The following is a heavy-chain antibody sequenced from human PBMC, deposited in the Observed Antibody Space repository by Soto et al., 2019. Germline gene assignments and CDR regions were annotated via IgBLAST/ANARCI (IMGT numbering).Heavy chain of an antibody. J-gene: IGHJ4*02. V-gene: IGHV3-7*03. D-gene: IGHD7-27*01. CDR2: INQDGSAT. Sequence: GGSLRLSCAVSGLTFSTTWMTWVRQAPGKGLEWLASINQDGSATYHVDSVKGRFTISRDNAKNSLYLQLNSLRAEDSATYYCARDRGPNTLDYWGQGTLVTVSS. CDR3: ARDRGPNTLDY. CDR1: GLTFSTTW.